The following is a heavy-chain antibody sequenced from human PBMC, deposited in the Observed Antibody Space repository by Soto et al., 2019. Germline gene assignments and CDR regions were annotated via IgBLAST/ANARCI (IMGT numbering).Heavy chain of an antibody. CDR3: ARSAVGATKSGFDS. D-gene: IGHD1-26*01. V-gene: IGHV4-31*03. CDR2: IYYSGTT. Sequence: QVQLQESGPGLVKPSQTLSLTCNVSGDSINNGGHYWSWIRQLPGKGLEWIGFIYYSGTTYYNPSPKSRVTMSVHTSKIQFSLNLSAVTAADTAVYYCARSAVGATKSGFDSWGQGTQVTVSS. CDR1: GDSINNGGHY. J-gene: IGHJ4*02.